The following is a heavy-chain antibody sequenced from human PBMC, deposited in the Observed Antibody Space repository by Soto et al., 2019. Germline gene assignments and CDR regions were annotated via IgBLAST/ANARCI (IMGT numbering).Heavy chain of an antibody. J-gene: IGHJ4*02. CDR2: SRDKPQGYST. V-gene: IGHV3-72*01. D-gene: IGHD3-22*01. CDR1: WFTLRDHY. CDR3: VRATYFSDSSGYTRCLDY. Sequence: GSLRLSCAGSWFTLRDHYIDWVRQAPGKGLEWVGRSRDKPQGYSTAYAASVKGRFTTSRDESKNSAYLQMNSLKTEDTAVYYCVRATYFSDSSGYTRCLDYWGQGTLVTVSS.